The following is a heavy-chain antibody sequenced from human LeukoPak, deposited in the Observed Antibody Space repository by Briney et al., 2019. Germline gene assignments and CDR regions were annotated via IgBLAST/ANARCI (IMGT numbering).Heavy chain of an antibody. J-gene: IGHJ4*02. CDR3: SRGDPDY. Sequence: GGSLRLSCAGSGFTLQDYWMNWVRQAPGKGLEWVANINYDGSAKYYVDSVEGRFTISRDNAKNSLYLRMNSLTVEDTAVYYCSRGDPDYWGQGTLVTVSS. CDR1: GFTLQDYW. V-gene: IGHV3-7*01. CDR2: INYDGSAK.